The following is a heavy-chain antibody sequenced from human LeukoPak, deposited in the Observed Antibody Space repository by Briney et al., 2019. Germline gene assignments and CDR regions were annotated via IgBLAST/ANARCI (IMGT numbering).Heavy chain of an antibody. CDR2: ISGSGGST. D-gene: IGHD1-26*01. V-gene: IGHV3-23*01. CDR3: ARRVSGSYGTGMDV. CDR1: GFTFSSYA. J-gene: IGHJ6*02. Sequence: PGGSLRLSCAASGFTFSSYAMSWVRQAPGKGLEWVSAISGSGGSTYYADSVKGRFTISRDNSKNTLYLQMNSLRAGDTAVYYCARRVSGSYGTGMDVWGQGTTVTVSS.